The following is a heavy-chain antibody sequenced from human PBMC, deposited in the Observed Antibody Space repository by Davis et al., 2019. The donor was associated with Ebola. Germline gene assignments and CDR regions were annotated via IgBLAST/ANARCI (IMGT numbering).Heavy chain of an antibody. CDR1: GGSFSGYY. Sequence: SETLSLTCAVYGGSFSGYYWSWIRQPPGKGLEWIGEINHSGSTNYNPSLKSRVTISVDTSKKQFSLKLSSVTAADTAVYYCARIVGTTTYFDYWGQGTLVTVSS. V-gene: IGHV4-34*01. D-gene: IGHD1-26*01. CDR3: ARIVGTTTYFDY. CDR2: INHSGST. J-gene: IGHJ4*02.